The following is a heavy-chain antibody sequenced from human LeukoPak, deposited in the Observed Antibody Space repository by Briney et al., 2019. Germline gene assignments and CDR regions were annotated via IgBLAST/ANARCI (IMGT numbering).Heavy chain of an antibody. V-gene: IGHV3-7*03. D-gene: IGHD3-10*01. J-gene: IGHJ5*02. Sequence: GGSLRLSCAASGFTLSSYWMSWVSQAPGKGLEWVANIKQDGSEKYYVDSVKGRFTISRDNAKNSLYLQMNSLRAEDTAVYYCARELLWFGELSWFDPWAHGTLVTVSS. CDR3: ARELLWFGELSWFDP. CDR1: GFTLSSYW. CDR2: IKQDGSEK.